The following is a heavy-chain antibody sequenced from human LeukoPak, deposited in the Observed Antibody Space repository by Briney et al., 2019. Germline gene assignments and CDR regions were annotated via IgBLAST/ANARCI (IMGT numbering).Heavy chain of an antibody. V-gene: IGHV3-66*01. CDR1: GFTFSSYA. Sequence: GGSLRLSCAASGFTFSSYAMSWVRQAPGKGLEWVSVIYSGGNTYYADSVKGRFTISRDNTKNTVYLQMNSLRADDTAVYYCARDVGFIVGATPGAFDIWGQGTMVTVSS. D-gene: IGHD1-26*01. CDR3: ARDVGFIVGATPGAFDI. CDR2: IYSGGNT. J-gene: IGHJ3*02.